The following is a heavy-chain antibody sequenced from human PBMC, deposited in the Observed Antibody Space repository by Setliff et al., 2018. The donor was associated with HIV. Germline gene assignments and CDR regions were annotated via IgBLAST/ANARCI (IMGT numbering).Heavy chain of an antibody. CDR2: IYHGGTT. J-gene: IGHJ3*02. V-gene: IGHV4-38-2*02. D-gene: IGHD3-10*01. Sequence: SETLSLTCAVSGYSISSGYYWGWIRQPPGKGLEWIGSIYHGGTTYYNPSLRSRVAISEDTSKNQFSLTLTSVTAADTAVYYCVRDPPLITYGPDHPFDIWGQGTMVTVSS. CDR3: VRDPPLITYGPDHPFDI. CDR1: GYSISSGYY.